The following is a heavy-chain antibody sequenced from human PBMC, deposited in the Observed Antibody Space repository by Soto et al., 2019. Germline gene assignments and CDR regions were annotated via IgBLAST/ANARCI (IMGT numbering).Heavy chain of an antibody. D-gene: IGHD3-3*01. CDR3: ARAVYGVVIMYYFDY. Sequence: SETLSLTCTVSGGSISSGGYYWSWIRQHPGKGLEWIGYIYYSGSTYYNPSLKSRVTISVDTSKNQFSLKLSSVTAADTAVYYCARAVYGVVIMYYFDYWGQGTLVTVSS. J-gene: IGHJ4*02. CDR2: IYYSGST. V-gene: IGHV4-31*03. CDR1: GGSISSGGYY.